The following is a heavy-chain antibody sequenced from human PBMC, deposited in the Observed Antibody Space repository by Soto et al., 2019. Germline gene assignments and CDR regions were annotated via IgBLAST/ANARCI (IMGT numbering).Heavy chain of an antibody. CDR1: GFTISNAW. Sequence: PGGSLRLSCAASGFTISNAWMNWVRQAPGKGLEWVGRIKSKTDGGTTDYAAPVKGRFTISRDDSKNTLYLQMNSLKTEDTAVYYCTTFTPPYYDYVWGSDYWGQGTLVTVSS. D-gene: IGHD3-16*01. V-gene: IGHV3-15*07. CDR3: TTFTPPYYDYVWGSDY. J-gene: IGHJ4*02. CDR2: IKSKTDGGTT.